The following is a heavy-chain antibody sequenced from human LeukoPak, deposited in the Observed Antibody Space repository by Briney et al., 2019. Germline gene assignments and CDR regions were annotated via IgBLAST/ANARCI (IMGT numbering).Heavy chain of an antibody. Sequence: SETLSLTCAVYGGSFSGYYWSWIRQPPGKGLEWIGEINHSGSTNYNPSLKSRVTISVDTSKNQFSLKLSSVTAADTAVYYCARAPTPGSSGYYYYAFDIWGQGTMVTVSS. CDR2: INHSGST. D-gene: IGHD3-22*01. J-gene: IGHJ3*02. CDR3: ARAPTPGSSGYYYYAFDI. CDR1: GGSFSGYY. V-gene: IGHV4-34*01.